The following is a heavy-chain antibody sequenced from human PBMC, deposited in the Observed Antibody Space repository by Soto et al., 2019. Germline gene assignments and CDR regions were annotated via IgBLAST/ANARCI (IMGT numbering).Heavy chain of an antibody. CDR3: AKPYRPQQSPHDY. Sequence: GGSLRLSCAASGFTFSSYGMHWVRQAPGKGLEWVAVISYDGSNKYYADSVKGRFTISRDNSKNTLYLQMNSLRAEDTAVYYCAKPYRPQQSPHDYWGQGTLVTVSS. V-gene: IGHV3-30*18. CDR2: ISYDGSNK. D-gene: IGHD1-26*01. CDR1: GFTFSSYG. J-gene: IGHJ4*02.